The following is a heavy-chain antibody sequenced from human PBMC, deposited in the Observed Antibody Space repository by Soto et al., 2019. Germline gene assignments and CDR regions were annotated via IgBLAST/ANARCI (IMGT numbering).Heavy chain of an antibody. CDR3: ARVERGTATTVVDAFDI. CDR2: MSHSGGT. Sequence: SETLSLTCAVYGGFVSSGNYYWSWIRQPPGKGLEWIGEMSHSGGTHFNPSLKSRVTVSVDTSKNQFSLKMSSVTAADTALCYCARVERGTATTVVDAFDIWGPGTMVTVSS. V-gene: IGHV4-61*01. J-gene: IGHJ3*02. D-gene: IGHD1-1*01. CDR1: GGFVSSGNYY.